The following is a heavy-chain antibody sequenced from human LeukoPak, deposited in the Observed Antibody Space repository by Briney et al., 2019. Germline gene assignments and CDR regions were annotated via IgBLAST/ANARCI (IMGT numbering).Heavy chain of an antibody. V-gene: IGHV3-23*01. Sequence: PGGSLRLSCAASGFTFSSYAMNWVRQAPGKGLEWVSAISGSGGSTYYADSVTGRFTIPRDNSKHTLYLQMNSLRAEDTAVYCCAKQPIVVVPAAREEFDYWGQGALVTVSS. CDR2: ISGSGGST. J-gene: IGHJ4*02. D-gene: IGHD2-2*01. CDR1: GFTFSSYA. CDR3: AKQPIVVVPAAREEFDY.